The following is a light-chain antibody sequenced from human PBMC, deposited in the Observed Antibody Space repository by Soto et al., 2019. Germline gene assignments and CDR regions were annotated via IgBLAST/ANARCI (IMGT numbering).Light chain of an antibody. V-gene: IGLV2-14*01. CDR2: DVS. Sequence: QSALTQPASVSGSPGQSITISCTGTSSDVGGYNYVSWYQQHPGKAPKLMIYDVSNRPSGVSNRFSGSTSGNTASLTISGLQAEDEADYYCSSYTSSSTLVFGGGTELTVL. CDR3: SSYTSSSTLV. J-gene: IGLJ2*01. CDR1: SSDVGGYNY.